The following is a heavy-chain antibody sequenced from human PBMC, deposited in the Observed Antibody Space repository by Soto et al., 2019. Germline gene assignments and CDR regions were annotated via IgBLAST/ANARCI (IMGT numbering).Heavy chain of an antibody. CDR3: ARGKGTTGTTSIDY. J-gene: IGHJ4*02. CDR1: GFTFSSYD. V-gene: IGHV3-13*01. Sequence: GSLRLSCAASGFTFSSYDMHWVRQATGKGLEWVSGIGTAGDTYYPGSVKGRFTISRENAKNSLYLQMNSLRAGDTAVYYCARGKGTTGTTSIDYWGQGTLVTVSS. CDR2: IGTAGDT. D-gene: IGHD1-1*01.